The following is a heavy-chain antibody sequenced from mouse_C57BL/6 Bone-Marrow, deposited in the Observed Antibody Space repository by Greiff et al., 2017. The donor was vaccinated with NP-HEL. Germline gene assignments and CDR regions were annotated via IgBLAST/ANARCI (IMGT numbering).Heavy chain of an antibody. CDR1: GYTFSSYW. V-gene: IGHV1-55*01. CDR2: IYPGSGST. J-gene: IGHJ3*01. Sequence: QVQLKQPGAELVKPGASVKMSCKASGYTFSSYWITWVKQRPGQGLEWFGDIYPGSGSTNYNEKFKSKATLTVDTSSSTAYMQLSSLTSEESAVYYCAREDQRTWFAYWGQGTLVTVSA. CDR3: AREDQRTWFAY.